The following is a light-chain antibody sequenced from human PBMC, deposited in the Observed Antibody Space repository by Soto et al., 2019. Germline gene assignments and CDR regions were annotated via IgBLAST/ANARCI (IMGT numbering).Light chain of an antibody. J-gene: IGKJ2*01. Sequence: EIVLTQSPGTLSLSPGERATLSCRAGQSVSGNYLAWYQQKPRQSPRLLIYGSSDRATGIPDRFSGSGSATDFTLTITRVEPEDFAVYYCQQYGSSPPYTFGQGTKLEIK. CDR2: GSS. CDR3: QQYGSSPPYT. CDR1: QSVSGNY. V-gene: IGKV3-20*01.